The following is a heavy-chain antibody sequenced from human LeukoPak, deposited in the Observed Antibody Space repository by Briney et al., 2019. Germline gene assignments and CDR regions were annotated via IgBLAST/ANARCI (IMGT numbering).Heavy chain of an antibody. D-gene: IGHD5-12*01. CDR1: GGSFSAYY. Sequence: PSETLSLTWGVYGGSFSAYYRSWIRQPPGKGLEWIGEINHSGRTNYNASLKSRVTISVDTSNNQFSLKMSYVTAADTAVYYCARSPRYSGYDYGPDYWGRGILVTVSS. J-gene: IGHJ4*02. V-gene: IGHV4-34*01. CDR3: ARSPRYSGYDYGPDY. CDR2: INHSGRT.